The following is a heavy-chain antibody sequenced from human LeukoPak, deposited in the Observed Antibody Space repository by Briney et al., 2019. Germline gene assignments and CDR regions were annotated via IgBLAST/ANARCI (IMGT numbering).Heavy chain of an antibody. CDR2: IYSGGST. CDR3: ARQPRYYYGMDV. CDR1: GFTFSSSA. J-gene: IGHJ6*02. Sequence: GGSLRLSCAASGFTFSSSAMSWVRQAPGKGLEWVSVIYSGGSTYYADSVKGRFTISRDNSKNTLYLQMNSLRAEDTAVYCCARQPRYYYGMDVWGQGTTVTVSS. V-gene: IGHV3-66*04.